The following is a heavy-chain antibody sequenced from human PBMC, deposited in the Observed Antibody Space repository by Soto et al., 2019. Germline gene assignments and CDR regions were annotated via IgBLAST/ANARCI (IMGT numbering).Heavy chain of an antibody. D-gene: IGHD3-16*01. V-gene: IGHV4-34*01. CDR3: ARGQGGYYYYGMDV. J-gene: IGHJ6*02. Sequence: QVQLQQWGAGLLKPSETLSLTCAVYGGSFSGYYWSWIRQPPGKGLAWIGEINHSGSTNYNPSLKSRVTISVDTSKNQFSLKLSSVTAADTAVYYCARGQGGYYYYGMDVWGQGTTVTVSS. CDR2: INHSGST. CDR1: GGSFSGYY.